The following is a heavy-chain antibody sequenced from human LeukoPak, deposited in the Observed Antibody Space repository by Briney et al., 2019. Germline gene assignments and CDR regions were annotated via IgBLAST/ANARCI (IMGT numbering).Heavy chain of an antibody. CDR1: GFTFTNYA. D-gene: IGHD3-3*01. V-gene: IGHV3-23*01. Sequence: GGSLRLSCAASGFTFTNYAMSWVRQAPGKGLEWVSGISGSGRSTFYADSVKGRFTISRDISKNTVYLQMNSLRAEGTAVYYCSRDRYSDFWSGYYIGDFWGQGTLVTVSS. CDR3: SRDRYSDFWSGYYIGDF. CDR2: ISGSGRST. J-gene: IGHJ4*02.